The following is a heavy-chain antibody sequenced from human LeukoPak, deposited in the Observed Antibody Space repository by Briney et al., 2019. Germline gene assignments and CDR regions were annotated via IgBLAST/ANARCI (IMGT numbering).Heavy chain of an antibody. CDR1: GGSVSSGSYY. CDR2: IYYSGST. D-gene: IGHD6-13*01. CDR3: ATSHIAAAGDWFDP. V-gene: IGHV4-61*01. Sequence: SETLSLTCTVSGGSVSSGSYYWSWIRQPPGKGLEWIGYIYYSGSTNYNPSLKSRVTISVDTSKNQFSLKLSSVTAADTAVYCCATSHIAAAGDWFDPWGQGTLVTVSS. J-gene: IGHJ5*02.